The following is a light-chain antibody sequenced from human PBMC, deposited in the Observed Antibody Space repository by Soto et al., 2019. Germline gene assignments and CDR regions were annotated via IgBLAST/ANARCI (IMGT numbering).Light chain of an antibody. Sequence: EIVLTQSPGTLSLSPGERATLSCRASQSVSSSYLAWYQQKPGQAPRLLIYGASSRATGIPDRFSGSGSGTDVTLTISRLEREGFAVYYCQQYGSSLWTFGQVNKVEL. CDR2: GAS. V-gene: IGKV3-20*01. CDR1: QSVSSSY. CDR3: QQYGSSLWT. J-gene: IGKJ1*01.